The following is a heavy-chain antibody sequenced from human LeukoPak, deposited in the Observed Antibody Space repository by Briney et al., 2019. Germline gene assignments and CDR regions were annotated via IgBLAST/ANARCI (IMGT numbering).Heavy chain of an antibody. D-gene: IGHD3-9*01. CDR2: ISGSGGST. CDR1: GFTFSSYA. V-gene: IGHV3-23*01. CDR3: AKGMEFLTGSDY. J-gene: IGHJ4*02. Sequence: GGSLRLSCAASGFTFSSYAMSWVRQAPGKGLEWVSAISGSGGSTYYADSVKGRFTISRDSSKNTLYLQMNSLRAEDTAVYYCAKGMEFLTGSDYWGQGTLVTVSS.